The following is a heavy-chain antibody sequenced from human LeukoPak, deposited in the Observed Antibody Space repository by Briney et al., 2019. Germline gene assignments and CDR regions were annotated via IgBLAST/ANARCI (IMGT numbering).Heavy chain of an antibody. CDR2: IFYSGST. CDR3: ATWGIAVAGTFDY. V-gene: IGHV4-59*01. D-gene: IGHD6-19*01. J-gene: IGHJ4*02. CDR1: GGSISNYY. Sequence: SETLSLTCTVSGGSISNYYLSWIRQPPGKGLEWIGYIFYSGSTNYNPSLKSRVTISVDTSKNQFSLNLTSVTAAETAVYYCATWGIAVAGTFDYWGQGTLVTVST.